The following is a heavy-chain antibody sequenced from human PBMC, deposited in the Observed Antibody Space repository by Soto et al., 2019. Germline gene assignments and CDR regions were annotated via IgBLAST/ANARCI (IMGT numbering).Heavy chain of an antibody. V-gene: IGHV4-31*03. CDR1: GGSISSGGYY. D-gene: IGHD2-2*01. CDR2: IYYSGST. Sequence: PSETLSLTCTVSGGSISSGGYYWSWIRQHPGKGLEWIEYIYYSGSTYYNPSLKSRVTISVDTSKNQFSLKLSSVTAADTAVYYCARLRVHAQYGMDVWGQGTTVTVSS. J-gene: IGHJ6*02. CDR3: ARLRVHAQYGMDV.